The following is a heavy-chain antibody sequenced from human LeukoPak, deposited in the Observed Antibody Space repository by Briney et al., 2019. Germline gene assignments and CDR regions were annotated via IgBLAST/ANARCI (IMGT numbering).Heavy chain of an antibody. D-gene: IGHD3-22*01. CDR3: AKDGSGYFYTFDY. CDR1: GFTFSSYW. Sequence: GGFLRLSCAASGFTFSSYWMHWVRQAPGKGLEWVSTITASSDSTFYADSVKGRFTISRDDSKNTFYLQMNSLRVEDTAMYYCAKDGSGYFYTFDYWGQGTLVTASS. CDR2: ITASSDST. V-gene: IGHV3-23*01. J-gene: IGHJ4*02.